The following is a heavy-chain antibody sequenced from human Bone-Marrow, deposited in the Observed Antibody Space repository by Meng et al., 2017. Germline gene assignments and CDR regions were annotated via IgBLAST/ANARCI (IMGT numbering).Heavy chain of an antibody. CDR2: IGYSGTI. CDR1: GGSTTSTSYY. V-gene: IGHV4-39*01. J-gene: IGHJ4*02. D-gene: IGHD1-7*01. CDR3: ARRVHDGTGHHYFDS. Sequence: QLKLQEPGPGLVKPAETRTRTCNAPGGSTTSTSYYWDWIRQSPAKGLEWIGTIGYSGTIVYNPSLSSRVTMTLDTSKNQFSLKLSSVTAPDTAVYYCARRVHDGTGHHYFDSWGQGTLVTVSS.